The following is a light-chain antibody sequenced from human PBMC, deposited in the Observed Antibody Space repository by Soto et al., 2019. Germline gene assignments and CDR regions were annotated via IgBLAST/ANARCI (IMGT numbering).Light chain of an antibody. V-gene: IGLV2-8*01. Sequence: QSALTQPPSASGSPGQSVTISCTGTSRDIGGYDFVSWYQQHPGKAPKLMIYDVFKRPSGVPDRFSGSKSGNTASLTVSGRQADDEADYYCSSYGGSNNLLFGGGTKLTVL. CDR1: SRDIGGYDF. J-gene: IGLJ2*01. CDR3: SSYGGSNNLL. CDR2: DVF.